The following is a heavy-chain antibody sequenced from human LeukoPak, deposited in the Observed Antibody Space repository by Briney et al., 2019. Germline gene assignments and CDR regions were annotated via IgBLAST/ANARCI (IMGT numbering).Heavy chain of an antibody. Sequence: ASVKVSCKASGYTFTGYYMHWVRQAPGQGLEWMGWINPNSGGTNYAQKFQGRVTMTRDTSIGTAYMELSGLGSDDTAVYYCARDTTRDNWFDPWGQGTLVTVSS. CDR2: INPNSGGT. D-gene: IGHD1-26*01. V-gene: IGHV1-2*02. J-gene: IGHJ5*02. CDR1: GYTFTGYY. CDR3: ARDTTRDNWFDP.